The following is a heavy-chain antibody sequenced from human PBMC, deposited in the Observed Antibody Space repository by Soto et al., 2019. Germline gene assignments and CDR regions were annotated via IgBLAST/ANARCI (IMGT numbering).Heavy chain of an antibody. Sequence: SGPTLVNPTETLTLTCTVSGFSLSHIRVGVGWIRQPPGKALEWLAHVFSNDAKSYSPSLKGRLTISRDTFKSQVVLTMTNVDPVDTATYFCARIERYSTYEYFDFWGQGTLVTVSS. V-gene: IGHV2-26*01. D-gene: IGHD5-12*01. J-gene: IGHJ4*02. CDR3: ARIERYSTYEYFDF. CDR2: VFSNDAK. CDR1: GFSLSHIRVG.